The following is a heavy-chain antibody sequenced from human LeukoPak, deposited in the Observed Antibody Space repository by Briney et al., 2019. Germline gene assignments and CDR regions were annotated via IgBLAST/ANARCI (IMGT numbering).Heavy chain of an antibody. CDR2: VFHKGNT. V-gene: IGHV4-39*01. CDR1: GDSITSGHFW. J-gene: IGHJ4*02. D-gene: IGHD3-16*01. CDR3: ARQLGEGVWALDS. Sequence: SETLSLTCTVSGDSITSGHFWWGWIRQPPGKGLEWLGIVFHKGNTHFHSSFKSRVSVSTDTSKNQISLRLSAVTAEDTAVYYCARQLGEGVWALDSWGQGILVTVSS.